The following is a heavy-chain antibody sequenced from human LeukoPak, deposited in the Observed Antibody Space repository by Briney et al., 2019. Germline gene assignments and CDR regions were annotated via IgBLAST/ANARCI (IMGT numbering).Heavy chain of an antibody. CDR2: IFYHGGT. Sequence: SETLSLTCTVSGGSISNYFWSWIRQPPGKGLEWIGNIFYHGGTNPNPSFKNRVTISIDTSKNQFSLKLSSVTAADTAVYYCARDVIAAAGSFDPWGQGTLVTVSS. J-gene: IGHJ5*02. CDR1: GGSISNYF. CDR3: ARDVIAAAGSFDP. D-gene: IGHD6-13*01. V-gene: IGHV4-59*12.